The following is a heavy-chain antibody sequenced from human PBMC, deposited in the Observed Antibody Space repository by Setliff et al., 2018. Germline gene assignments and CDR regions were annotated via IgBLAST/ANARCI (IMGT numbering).Heavy chain of an antibody. V-gene: IGHV4-61*02. CDR1: GYSISSGSYY. Sequence: TLSLTCAVSGYSISSGSYYWSWIRQPAGKGLEWIGRIYTSGSTNYNPSLKSRVTISVDTSKNQFSLKLSSVTAADTAVYYCARHPHYDSSGYRDYWGQGTLVTVS. CDR3: ARHPHYDSSGYRDY. D-gene: IGHD3-22*01. J-gene: IGHJ4*02. CDR2: IYTSGST.